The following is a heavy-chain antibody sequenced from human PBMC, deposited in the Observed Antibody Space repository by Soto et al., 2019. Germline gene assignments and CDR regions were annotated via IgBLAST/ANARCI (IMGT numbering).Heavy chain of an antibody. CDR2: IYWDDDK. CDR1: GFSLNSAGVA. D-gene: IGHD2-21*02. J-gene: IGHJ3*02. CDR3: AHMDVVTAPEAFDI. Sequence: QITLKESGPALVKPTQPLTLTCTFSGFSLNSAGVAVGWVRQPPGKTLGWVALIYWDDDKRYSPPLESRLTITKHTSKNQVVLSMTNMDPVDTATYYCAHMDVVTAPEAFDIWGQGTMVTVSS. V-gene: IGHV2-5*02.